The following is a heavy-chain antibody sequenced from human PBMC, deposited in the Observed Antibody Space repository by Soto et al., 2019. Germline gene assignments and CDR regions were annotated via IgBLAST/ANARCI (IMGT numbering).Heavy chain of an antibody. CDR1: GGSISSGGYY. V-gene: IGHV4-31*03. CDR2: IYYSGST. J-gene: IGHJ6*02. Sequence: SETLSLTCTVSGGSISSGGYYWSWIRQHPGKGLEWIGYIYYSGSTYYNPSLRSRVTISVDTSKNQFSLKLSSVTAADTAVYYCARMAYYYYGMDVWGQGTTVTVSS. CDR3: ARMAYYYYGMDV.